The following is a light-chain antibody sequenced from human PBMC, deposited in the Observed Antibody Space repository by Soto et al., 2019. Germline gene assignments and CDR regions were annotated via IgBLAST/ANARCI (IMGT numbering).Light chain of an antibody. J-gene: IGLJ2*01. CDR3: VLYMGGGSAL. CDR1: SGSVSTNYY. V-gene: IGLV8-61*01. CDR2: RTN. Sequence: QTVVTQEPSFSVSPGGTVTLTCGLTSGSVSTNYYPSWYQQTPGQAPRTLIYRTNSRSSGVPDRFSGSILGNKAALTITGAQADEESDYYFVLYMGGGSALFGGGTKVTVL.